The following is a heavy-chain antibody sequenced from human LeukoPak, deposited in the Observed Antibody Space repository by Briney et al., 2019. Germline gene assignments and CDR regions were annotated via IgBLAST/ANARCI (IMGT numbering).Heavy chain of an antibody. D-gene: IGHD3-22*01. V-gene: IGHV4-34*01. Sequence: PSETLSLTCAVYGGSFSGYYWSWIRQPPGKGLEWIGEINHSGSTNYNPSLKSRVTISVDTSKNQFSLKLSSVTAADTAVYYCARQFGITMIVVVISYNWFDPWGQGTLVTVSS. CDR1: GGSFSGYY. J-gene: IGHJ5*02. CDR2: INHSGST. CDR3: ARQFGITMIVVVISYNWFDP.